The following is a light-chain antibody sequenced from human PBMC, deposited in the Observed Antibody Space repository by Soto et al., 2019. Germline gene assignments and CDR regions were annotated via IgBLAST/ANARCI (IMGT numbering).Light chain of an antibody. CDR3: QQYDSLPFT. V-gene: IGKV1-33*01. CDR1: QDISNF. J-gene: IGKJ3*01. Sequence: DIQMTQSPYSLSASVGDSVAITCRASQDISNFLNWYQQTPGKAPKLLTYDASDLETVVPSRFSGTGSGTDFTFTISNVQPEDTATYYCQQYDSLPFTFGPVTKVEIK. CDR2: DAS.